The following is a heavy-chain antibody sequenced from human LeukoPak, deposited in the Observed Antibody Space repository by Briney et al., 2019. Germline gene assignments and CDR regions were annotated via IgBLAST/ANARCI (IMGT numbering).Heavy chain of an antibody. CDR2: ISSSSSYI. V-gene: IGHV3-21*01. CDR1: GFTFSSYS. D-gene: IGHD3-10*01. CDR3: ARDLPVFGSGSYSDY. J-gene: IGHJ4*02. Sequence: NPGRSLRLSCAASGFTFSSYSMNWVRQAPGKGLEWVSSISSSSSYIYYADSVKGRFTISRDNAKNSLYLQMNSLRAEDTAVYYCARDLPVFGSGSYSDYWGQGTLVTVSS.